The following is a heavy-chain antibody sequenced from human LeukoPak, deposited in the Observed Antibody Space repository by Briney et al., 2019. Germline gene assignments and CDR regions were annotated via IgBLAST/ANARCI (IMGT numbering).Heavy chain of an antibody. V-gene: IGHV3-48*03. CDR3: ATRPAGYFVVWSGYYTPYNLDY. J-gene: IGHJ4*02. D-gene: IGHD3-3*01. CDR1: GFTFSSYE. Sequence: GGSLTLSCAASGFTFSSYEKNWVRQAPGQGLEWVSYISSSGSAISYADSVKGRFTISRVNAENSLYVQMHSLRAADTSVFYCATRPAGYFVVWSGYYTPYNLDYWGEGGLGTVSS. CDR2: ISSSGSAI.